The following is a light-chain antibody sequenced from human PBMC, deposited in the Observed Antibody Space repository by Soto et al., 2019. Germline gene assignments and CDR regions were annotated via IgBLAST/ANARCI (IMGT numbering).Light chain of an antibody. V-gene: IGKV1-6*01. Sequence: IQMTQSPSSLSASVGDRVTITCQASQDISNYLSWYQQKPGKAPKLLIFGASTLQNGVPARFSGGGFGTEFTLTITSLQPEDFATYYCHQVYTYPRTFGHGT. CDR1: QDISNY. CDR3: HQVYTYPRT. J-gene: IGKJ1*01. CDR2: GAS.